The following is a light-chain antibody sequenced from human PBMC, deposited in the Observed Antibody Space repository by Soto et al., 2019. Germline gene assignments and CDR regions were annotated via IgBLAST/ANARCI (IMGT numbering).Light chain of an antibody. CDR1: SSDVGGYNY. V-gene: IGLV2-8*01. J-gene: IGLJ1*01. CDR2: EVS. CDR3: SSYAGNNNYV. Sequence: QSALTQPPSASGSPGQSVTISCTGTSSDVGGYNYVSWYQQHPGKAPTLMISEVSKPPSGVPYRFSGSKSGNTASLSDSGLQAEDEADYFCSSYAGNNNYVFGTGTKLTVL.